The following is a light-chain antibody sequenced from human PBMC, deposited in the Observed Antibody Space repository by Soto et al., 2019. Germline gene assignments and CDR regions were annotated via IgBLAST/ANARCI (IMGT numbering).Light chain of an antibody. V-gene: IGKV3-20*01. Sequence: EIVLTQSPGTLSLSPGERATLSCRASQSVSSSYLAWYQQKPGQAPRLLIYGASSRATGIPDRFSGSGSGTDFTLTISRLEPEDFAVYYCQQYGSLWTFGQGPKVDIK. CDR2: GAS. CDR1: QSVSSSY. J-gene: IGKJ1*01. CDR3: QQYGSLWT.